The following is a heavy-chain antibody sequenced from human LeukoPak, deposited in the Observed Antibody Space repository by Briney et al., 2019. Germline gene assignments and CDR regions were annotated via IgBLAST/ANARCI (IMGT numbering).Heavy chain of an antibody. D-gene: IGHD4-17*01. Sequence: PSETLSHTCTVSGGSISSSNWWSWVRQPPGKGLEWIGEIYHSGSTNYNPSLKSRVTISVDKSKNQFSLKLSSVTAADTAVYYCASRGIYGDYGFPQHWGQGTLVTVSS. CDR1: GGSISSSNW. J-gene: IGHJ1*01. V-gene: IGHV4-4*02. CDR3: ASRGIYGDYGFPQH. CDR2: IYHSGST.